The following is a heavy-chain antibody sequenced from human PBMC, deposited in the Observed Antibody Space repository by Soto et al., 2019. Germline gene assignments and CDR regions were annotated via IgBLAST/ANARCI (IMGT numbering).Heavy chain of an antibody. D-gene: IGHD3-22*01. J-gene: IGHJ5*01. CDR2: ISASGGTA. Sequence: EVQLLESGGGLIQPGGSLRLSCAASGFMFSSYAMSWVRQAPGKGLEWVSSISASGGTANLADSVEGRGTISRDNSKSTLYLQMNSLRAEDTAVYYCAKLTYPSDSTGYYYERVSGWIDSWGQGTLVTVSS. V-gene: IGHV3-23*01. CDR1: GFMFSSYA. CDR3: AKLTYPSDSTGYYYERVSGWIDS.